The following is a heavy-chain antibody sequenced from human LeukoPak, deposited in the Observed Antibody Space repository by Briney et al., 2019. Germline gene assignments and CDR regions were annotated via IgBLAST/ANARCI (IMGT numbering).Heavy chain of an antibody. CDR1: GFTFSDYY. CDR3: AKETSGEFYYYYGMDV. D-gene: IGHD3-10*01. V-gene: IGHV3-11*01. Sequence: GGSLRLSCAASGFTFSDYYMSWIRQAPGKGLEWVSYISSSGSTIYYADSVKGRFTISRDNSKNTLYLQMNSLRAEDTAVYYCAKETSGEFYYYYGMDVWGQGTTVTVSS. CDR2: ISSSGSTI. J-gene: IGHJ6*02.